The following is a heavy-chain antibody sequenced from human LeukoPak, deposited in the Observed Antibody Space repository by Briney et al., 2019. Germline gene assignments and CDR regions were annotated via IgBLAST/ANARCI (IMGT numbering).Heavy chain of an antibody. D-gene: IGHD1-26*01. CDR2: ISSNSYNI. CDR3: ARWLVGALKPGAFDV. CDR1: GFTFSAYI. J-gene: IGHJ3*01. V-gene: IGHV3-21*01. Sequence: TGGSLRLSCAGSGFTFSAYIMNWVRQAPGKGLEWVSSISSNSYNIYYAASVRGRFTISRDNAKNSLFLQMNSLRAEDTAVYYCARWLVGALKPGAFDVWGQGTAVIVSS.